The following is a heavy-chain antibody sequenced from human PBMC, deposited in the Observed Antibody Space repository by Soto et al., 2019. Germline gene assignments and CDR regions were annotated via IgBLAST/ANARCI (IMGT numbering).Heavy chain of an antibody. Sequence: QVQLVQSGAEVKKPESSVKVSCKAPGGTFSTYAISWVRQAPGQGLEWMGGIIPMFGTANYAQRFQDRVTITADEATNTVYRERSSRRAEDTAVDCCARGIQPWLRRINNGYSGWGQGTLVTVSS. D-gene: IGHD5-12*01. CDR1: GGTFSTYA. CDR3: ARGIQPWLRRINNGYSG. V-gene: IGHV1-69*12. CDR2: IIPMFGTA. J-gene: IGHJ4*02.